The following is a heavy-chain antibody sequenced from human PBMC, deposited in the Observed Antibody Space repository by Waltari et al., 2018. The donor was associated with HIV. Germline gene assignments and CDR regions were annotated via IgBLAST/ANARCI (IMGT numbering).Heavy chain of an antibody. CDR2: LKRDGSGA. J-gene: IGHJ4*02. D-gene: IGHD1-26*01. CDR3: LCGATPY. V-gene: IGHV3-74*01. CDR1: GFTLSNCW. Sequence: EVQLVESGGGLVQPGGSLRLSCAASGFTLSNCWTHWVRQAPGRGLVWVSRLKRDGSGADYADSVRGRFTMSRDNAKNTLYLQMDRLRAEDTAVYYCLCGATPYWGQGTLVTVSS.